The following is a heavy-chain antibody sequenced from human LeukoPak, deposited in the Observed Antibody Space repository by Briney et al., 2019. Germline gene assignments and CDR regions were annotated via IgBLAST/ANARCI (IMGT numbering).Heavy chain of an antibody. V-gene: IGHV4-61*02. CDR2: IYTSGST. CDR1: GGSISSSSYY. Sequence: SETLSLTCTVSGGSISSSSYYWGWIRQPAGKGLEWIGRIYTSGSTNYNPSLKSRVTMSVDTSKNQFSLKLSSVTAADTAVYYCARGDTVTTHPGDYWGQGTLVTVSS. J-gene: IGHJ4*02. CDR3: ARGDTVTTHPGDY. D-gene: IGHD4-17*01.